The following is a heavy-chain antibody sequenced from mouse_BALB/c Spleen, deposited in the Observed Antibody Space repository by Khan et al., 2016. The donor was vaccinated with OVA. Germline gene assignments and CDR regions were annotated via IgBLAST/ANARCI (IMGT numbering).Heavy chain of an antibody. Sequence: QVRLQQSGAELVRPGVSVKISCKGSGYTFTDYAMHWVKQSHAKSLEWIGVISTYYDDADYNQRFQGKASMTVDRSSSTAYLELARLTSEDSAIYYCARGGRFAYWGQGTLVTVSA. J-gene: IGHJ3*01. V-gene: IGHV1S137*01. CDR3: ARGGRFAY. CDR1: GYTFTDYA. D-gene: IGHD1-1*02. CDR2: ISTYYDDA.